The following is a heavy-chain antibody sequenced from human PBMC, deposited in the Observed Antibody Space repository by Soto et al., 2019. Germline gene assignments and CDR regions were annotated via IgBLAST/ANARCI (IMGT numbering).Heavy chain of an antibody. Sequence: LSLTCAISGDSVSSNSAAWSWIRQSPSRGLEWLGRTYYRSKWYNDYAVSLKSRITVNPDTSKNQFSLQLNSVTPEDTAVYYCARGGSNWFDPWGQGTLVTVSS. D-gene: IGHD3-10*01. J-gene: IGHJ5*02. CDR1: GDSVSSNSAA. V-gene: IGHV6-1*01. CDR2: TYYRSKWYN. CDR3: ARGGSNWFDP.